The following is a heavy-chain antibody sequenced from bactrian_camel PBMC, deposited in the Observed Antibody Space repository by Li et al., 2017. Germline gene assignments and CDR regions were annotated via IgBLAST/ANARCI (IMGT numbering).Heavy chain of an antibody. Sequence: DVQLVESGGGLVQPGGTLKLSCATSGFTFRSYDMSWVRQAPGKGLEWVSRIIHDGDTTSYADSVKGRFTMSRDNAKNTLYLQMNSLKPEDTDVYYCATVGLAYWGQGTQVTVS. CDR3: ATVGLAY. CDR1: GFTFRSYD. CDR2: IIHDGDTT. D-gene: IGHD7*01. J-gene: IGHJ4*01. V-gene: IGHV3S40*01.